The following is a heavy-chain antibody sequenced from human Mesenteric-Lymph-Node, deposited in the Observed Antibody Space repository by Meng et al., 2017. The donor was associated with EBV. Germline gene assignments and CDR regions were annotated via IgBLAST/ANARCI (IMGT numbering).Heavy chain of an antibody. CDR3: ARTYRSGWYFFDF. CDR1: GYTFTSYA. CDR2: INAGNDNT. D-gene: IGHD6-19*01. V-gene: IGHV1-3*01. Sequence: QVRLVQSGAEVKKPGASVEVSCKASGYTFTSYAMHGVRQAPRQRLEWMGWINAGNDNTMYSQKFQGRVTITRDRSASTAYLDLSGLRSEDTAVYYCARTYRSGWYFFDFWGQGTLVTVSS. J-gene: IGHJ4*01.